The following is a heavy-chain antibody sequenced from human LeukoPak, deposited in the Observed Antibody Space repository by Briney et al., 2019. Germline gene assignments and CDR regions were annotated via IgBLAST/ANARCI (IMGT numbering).Heavy chain of an antibody. J-gene: IGHJ6*02. V-gene: IGHV3-7*03. CDR2: IKQDGSEK. D-gene: IGHD2-15*01. CDR3: ARDLDCSGGSCYPDYGMDV. Sequence: PGGSLRLSCAASGFTFSSYWMSWVRQAPGKGLEWVANIKQDGSEKYYVDSVKGRFTISRDNAKNSLYLQMNSLRAEDTAVYYCARDLDCSGGSCYPDYGMDVWGQGTTVTVSS. CDR1: GFTFSSYW.